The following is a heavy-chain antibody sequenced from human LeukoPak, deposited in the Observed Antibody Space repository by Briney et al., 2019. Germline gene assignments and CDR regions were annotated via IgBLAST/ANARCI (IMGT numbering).Heavy chain of an antibody. Sequence: SETLSLTCTVSGESISGFYWTWIRQPPGKGLEWNGYIYYSGSTNYNPSLKSRVTISVDTSKNQFSLKLSSVTAADTAVYYCARDRYYYGSGSSDYYYMDVWGKGTTVTVSS. J-gene: IGHJ6*03. V-gene: IGHV4-59*01. CDR1: GESISGFY. D-gene: IGHD3-10*01. CDR3: ARDRYYYGSGSSDYYYMDV. CDR2: IYYSGST.